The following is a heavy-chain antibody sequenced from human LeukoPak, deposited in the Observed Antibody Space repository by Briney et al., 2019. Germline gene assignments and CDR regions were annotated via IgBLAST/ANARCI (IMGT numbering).Heavy chain of an antibody. V-gene: IGHV3-30*02. CDR3: AKSPPTYYYDSSGFLTLDY. CDR2: IRYDGSNK. CDR1: GFTFSSYG. D-gene: IGHD3-22*01. Sequence: PGRSLRLSCAASGFTFSSYGMHWVRQAPGKGLEWVAFIRYDGSNKYYADSVKGRFTISRDNSKNTLYLQMNSLRAEDTAVYYCAKSPPTYYYDSSGFLTLDYWGQGTLVTVSS. J-gene: IGHJ4*02.